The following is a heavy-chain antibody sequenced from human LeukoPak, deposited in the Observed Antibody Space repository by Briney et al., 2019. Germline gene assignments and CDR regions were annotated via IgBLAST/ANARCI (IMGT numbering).Heavy chain of an antibody. J-gene: IGHJ4*02. Sequence: ASVKVSCKASGYTFTGYYMHWVRQAPERGLEWMGWINPNNGGTNYAQKFQDRVTMTRVTSISTAYMQLSSLRSDDSAVYFCSRASTMAAPGAMPNDFRGQGTLVTVSS. V-gene: IGHV1-2*02. D-gene: IGHD6-13*01. CDR3: SRASTMAAPGAMPNDF. CDR1: GYTFTGYY. CDR2: INPNNGGT.